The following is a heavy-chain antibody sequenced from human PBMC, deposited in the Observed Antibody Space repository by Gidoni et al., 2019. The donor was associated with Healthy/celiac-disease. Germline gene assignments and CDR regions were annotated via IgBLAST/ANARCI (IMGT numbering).Heavy chain of an antibody. D-gene: IGHD3-10*01. J-gene: IGHJ5*02. V-gene: IGHV4-39*01. CDR3: ARGLADYLSGIWGFDP. Sequence: QLQLQESVPGLVKPSETLSLTCTVSGGSISSSSYYWGWIRQPPGKGLEWIGSIYYSGSTYYNPSLKSRVTISVDTSKNQFSLKLSSVTAADTAVYYCARGLADYLSGIWGFDPWGQGTLVTVSS. CDR1: GGSISSSSYY. CDR2: IYYSGST.